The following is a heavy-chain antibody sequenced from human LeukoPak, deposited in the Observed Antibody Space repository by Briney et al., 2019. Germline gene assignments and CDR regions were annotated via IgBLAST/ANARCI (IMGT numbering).Heavy chain of an antibody. CDR2: ISSSSSTI. D-gene: IGHD2-21*02. J-gene: IGHJ4*02. CDR3: ARDPSPGHIVVVTASDY. Sequence: GGFLRLSCAASGFTFSSYSMNWVRQAPGKGLEWVSSISSSSSTIYYADSVKGRFTISRDNAKNSLYLQMNSLRAEDTAVYYCARDPSPGHIVVVTASDYWGQGTLVTVSS. CDR1: GFTFSSYS. V-gene: IGHV3-48*04.